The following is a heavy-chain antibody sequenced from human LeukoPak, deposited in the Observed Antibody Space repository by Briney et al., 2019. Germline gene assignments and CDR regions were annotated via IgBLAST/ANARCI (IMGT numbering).Heavy chain of an antibody. D-gene: IGHD3-9*01. Sequence: GGSLRLSCAASGFTFDDYAMHWVRQAPGKGLEWVSGISWNSGSIGYADSVKGRFTISRDNAKNSLYLQMNSLRAEDTALYYCAKDRNYDILTGYWDYWGQGTPVTVSS. J-gene: IGHJ4*02. V-gene: IGHV3-9*01. CDR1: GFTFDDYA. CDR3: AKDRNYDILTGYWDY. CDR2: ISWNSGSI.